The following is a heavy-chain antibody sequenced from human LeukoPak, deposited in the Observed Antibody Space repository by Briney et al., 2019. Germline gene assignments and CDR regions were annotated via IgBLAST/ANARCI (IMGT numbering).Heavy chain of an antibody. V-gene: IGHV1-69*13. CDR1: GGTFGSYA. CDR3: AREDPYSSSWDY. J-gene: IGHJ4*02. D-gene: IGHD6-13*01. Sequence: ASVKVSCKASGGTFGSYAISWVRQAPGQGLEWMGGIIPIFGTANYAQKFQGRVRITADESTSTAYMELSSLRSEDTAVYYCAREDPYSSSWDYWGQGTLVTVSS. CDR2: IIPIFGTA.